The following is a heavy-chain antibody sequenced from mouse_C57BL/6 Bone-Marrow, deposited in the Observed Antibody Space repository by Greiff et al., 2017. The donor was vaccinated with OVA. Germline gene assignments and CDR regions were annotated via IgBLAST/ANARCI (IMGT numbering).Heavy chain of an antibody. D-gene: IGHD1-1*01. V-gene: IGHV5-6*01. Sequence: EVHLVESGGDLVKPGGSLKLSCAASGFTFSSYGMSWVRQTPDKRLEWVATISSGGSYTSYPDSVKGRFTISRDKAKNTLYLQMSSLKSEDTAMYYCARRLRHYFDYWGQGTTLTVSS. CDR1: GFTFSSYG. J-gene: IGHJ2*01. CDR3: ARRLRHYFDY. CDR2: ISSGGSYT.